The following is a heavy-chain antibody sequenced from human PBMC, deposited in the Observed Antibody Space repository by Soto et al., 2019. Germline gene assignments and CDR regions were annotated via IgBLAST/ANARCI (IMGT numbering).Heavy chain of an antibody. CDR1: GFTFSSYG. CDR3: ARDEGIVVAGGMDV. Sequence: QVQLVESGGGVVQPGRSLRLSCAASGFTFSSYGMHWVRQAPGKGLEWVAVIWYDGTNKYYADSVKGRFTISRDNSKNTLYLQMNSLRAEDTAVYYCARDEGIVVAGGMDVWGQGTTVTVSS. CDR2: IWYDGTNK. D-gene: IGHD6-19*01. J-gene: IGHJ6*02. V-gene: IGHV3-33*01.